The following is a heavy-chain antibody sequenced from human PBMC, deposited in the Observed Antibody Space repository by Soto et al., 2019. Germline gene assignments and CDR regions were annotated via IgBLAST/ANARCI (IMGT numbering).Heavy chain of an antibody. V-gene: IGHV3-30*18. Sequence: PGGSLRLSCAASGFTFSSYGMHWVRQAPGKGLEWVAVISYDGSNKYYADSVKGRFTISRDNSKNTLYLQMNSLRAEDTAVYYCAKEHFPWFGELRGAFDIWGQGTMVTVSS. D-gene: IGHD3-10*01. J-gene: IGHJ3*02. CDR1: GFTFSSYG. CDR3: AKEHFPWFGELRGAFDI. CDR2: ISYDGSNK.